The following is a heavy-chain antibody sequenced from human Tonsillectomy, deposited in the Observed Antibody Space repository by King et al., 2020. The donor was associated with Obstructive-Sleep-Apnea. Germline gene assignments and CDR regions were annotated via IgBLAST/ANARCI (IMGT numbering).Heavy chain of an antibody. CDR1: GFILSNEW. CDR2: ITSKIVGGTT. V-gene: IGHV3-15*01. J-gene: IGHJ4*02. CDR3: SSEVGST. D-gene: IGHD3-10*01. Sequence: QLVQSGGGLVKPVGFLRFSCAAFGFILSNEWRSWVRHAPGQGLCWVCGITSKIVGGTTADAAPVKGRLTISGDESKNTLYLQMNSLKTEDTAGYYCSSEVGSTWGQGTLVTVSS.